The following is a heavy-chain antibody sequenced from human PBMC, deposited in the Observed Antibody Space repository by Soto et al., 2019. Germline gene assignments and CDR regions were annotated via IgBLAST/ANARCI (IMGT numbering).Heavy chain of an antibody. Sequence: SGPTLVNPTETLTLTCTVSGFSLSNARMGVSWIRQPPGKALEWLAHIFSNDEKSYSTSLKSRLTISKDTSKSQVGLTMTNMDPVDTATYYCARISWYDILAGPKPANWFDPWGQGTLVTVSS. CDR2: IFSNDEK. CDR1: GFSLSNARMG. D-gene: IGHD3-9*01. CDR3: ARISWYDILAGPKPANWFDP. V-gene: IGHV2-26*01. J-gene: IGHJ5*02.